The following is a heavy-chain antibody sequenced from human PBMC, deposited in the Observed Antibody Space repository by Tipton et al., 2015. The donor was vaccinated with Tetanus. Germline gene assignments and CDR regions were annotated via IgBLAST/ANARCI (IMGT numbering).Heavy chain of an antibody. CDR1: GGSMSSSDYY. V-gene: IGHV4-39*02. CDR3: VTVNFPNYYHYVMDV. CDR2: ISSSGRT. J-gene: IGHJ6*02. Sequence: LRLSCTVSGGSMSSSDYYWDWIRQPPGKGLEWIGSISSSGRTYYSPSLKSRVTMSVDTSKKHFSLRLGSAIAADTAIYYWVTVNFPNYYHYVMDVWRQGTTVAVSS. D-gene: IGHD1-1*01.